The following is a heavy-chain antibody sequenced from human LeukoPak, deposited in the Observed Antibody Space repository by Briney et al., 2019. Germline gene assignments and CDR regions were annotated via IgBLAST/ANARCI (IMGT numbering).Heavy chain of an antibody. J-gene: IGHJ4*02. CDR1: GGTFSSYA. V-gene: IGHV1-69*05. CDR3: ARDIIGSGWNPSRYFDY. D-gene: IGHD6-19*01. CDR2: IIPIFGTA. Sequence: SVKVSCKASGGTFSSYAISWVRQAPGQGLEWMGGIIPIFGTANYAQKFQGRVTITTDESMSTAYMELSSLRSEDTAVYYCARDIIGSGWNPSRYFDYWGQGTLVTVSS.